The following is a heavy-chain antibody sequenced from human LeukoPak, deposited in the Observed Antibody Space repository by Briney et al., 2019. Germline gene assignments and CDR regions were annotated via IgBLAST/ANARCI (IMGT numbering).Heavy chain of an antibody. CDR1: GGSFSGYY. CDR3: ARRTISMVRGVSNWFDP. D-gene: IGHD3-10*01. J-gene: IGHJ5*02. V-gene: IGHV4-34*01. Sequence: SETLSLTCAVYGGSFSGYYWSWIRQPPGKGLDWIGEINHSGSTNYNPSLKSRVTISVDTSKNQFSLKLSSVTAADTAVYYCARRTISMVRGVSNWFDPWGQGTLLTVSS. CDR2: INHSGST.